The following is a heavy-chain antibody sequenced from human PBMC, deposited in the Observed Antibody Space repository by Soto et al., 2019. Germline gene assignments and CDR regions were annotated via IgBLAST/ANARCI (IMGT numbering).Heavy chain of an antibody. CDR1: GYTFTGYY. Sequence: ASVKVSCKASGYTFTGYYMHWVRQAPGQGLERMGIINPTSSSTNYAESVKGCVTITRDNSKNTVYLQMSSMRAEDTAVFYFARDPYPWTSGWNCFDPWGQGTLVTVSS. D-gene: IGHD6-19*01. J-gene: IGHJ5*02. CDR2: INPTSSST. V-gene: IGHV1-46*01. CDR3: ARDPYPWTSGWNCFDP.